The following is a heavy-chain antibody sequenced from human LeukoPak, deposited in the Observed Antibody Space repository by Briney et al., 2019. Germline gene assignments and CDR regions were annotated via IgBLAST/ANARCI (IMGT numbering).Heavy chain of an antibody. J-gene: IGHJ3*02. D-gene: IGHD2-15*01. CDR1: GYSISSGYY. CDR2: IYHSGST. Sequence: PSETLSLTCAVSGYSISSGYYWGWIRQPPGKGLERIGSIYHSGSTYYNPSLKSRVTVSVDTSKNQFSLKLSSVTAADTAVYYCARPDCSGGSCYSVYAFDIWGQGTMVTVSS. CDR3: ARPDCSGGSCYSVYAFDI. V-gene: IGHV4-38-2*01.